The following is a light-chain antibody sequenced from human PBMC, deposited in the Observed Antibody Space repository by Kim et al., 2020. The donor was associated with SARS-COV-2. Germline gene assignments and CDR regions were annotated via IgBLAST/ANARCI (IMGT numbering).Light chain of an antibody. CDR2: GAS. CDR1: QSVSSSY. J-gene: IGKJ1*01. Sequence: EIVLTQSPGTLSLSPGERATLSCRASQSVSSSYLAWYQQKPGQAPRLLIYGASSRATGIPDRLSGSGSGTDFTLTNSRLEPEDFAVYYCQQYGSSPETFGQGTKVDIK. CDR3: QQYGSSPET. V-gene: IGKV3-20*01.